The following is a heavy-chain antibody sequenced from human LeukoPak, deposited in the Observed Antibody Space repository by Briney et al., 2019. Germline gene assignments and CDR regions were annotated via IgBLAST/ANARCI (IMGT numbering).Heavy chain of an antibody. D-gene: IGHD2-15*01. Sequence: PGGSLRLSCAASGFTFSSYWMHWVRQAPGKGLVWVSSINGDGTITGTADSVKGRFTISRDNAKNTLYLQMNSLRAEDTAVYYCAKKAGPYCSGGSCYSLDHWGQGTLVTVSS. CDR3: AKKAGPYCSGGSCYSLDH. V-gene: IGHV3-74*01. CDR2: INGDGTIT. J-gene: IGHJ4*02. CDR1: GFTFSSYW.